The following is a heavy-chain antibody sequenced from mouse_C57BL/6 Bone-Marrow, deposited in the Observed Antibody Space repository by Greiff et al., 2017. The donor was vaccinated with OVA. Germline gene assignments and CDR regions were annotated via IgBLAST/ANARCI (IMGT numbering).Heavy chain of an antibody. D-gene: IGHD1-1*01. CDR1: GYTFTSYW. CDR3: TRENYYGSSNYFDY. V-gene: IGHV1-5*01. J-gene: IGHJ2*01. CDR2: IYPGNSDT. Sequence: VHVKQSGTVLARPGASVKMSCKTSGYTFTSYWMHWVKQRPGQGLEWIGAIYPGNSDTSYNQKFKGKAKLTAVTSASTAYMELSSLTNEDSAVYYCTRENYYGSSNYFDYWGQGTTLTVSS.